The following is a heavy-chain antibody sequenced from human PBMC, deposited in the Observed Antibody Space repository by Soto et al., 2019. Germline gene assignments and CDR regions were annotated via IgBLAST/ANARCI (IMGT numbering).Heavy chain of an antibody. J-gene: IGHJ4*02. Sequence: GGSLRLSCASSGFTFSSYAMSWVRQAPGQGLEYVSSISTNGGSTHYADSVKGRFTISRDNSKNTQYLQMSSLRADDTAVYYCVKGEYYYDSSGYYPFDYWGQGT. CDR2: ISTNGGST. CDR3: VKGEYYYDSSGYYPFDY. CDR1: GFTFSSYA. V-gene: IGHV3-64D*06. D-gene: IGHD3-22*01.